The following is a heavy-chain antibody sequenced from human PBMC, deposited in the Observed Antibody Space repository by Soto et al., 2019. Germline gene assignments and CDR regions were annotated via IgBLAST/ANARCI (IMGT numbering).Heavy chain of an antibody. CDR1: GYTFVSYT. CDR3: ARRAPPMDV. V-gene: IGHV1-18*01. Sequence: APVKVSRKASGYTFVSYTISWVRQAPGQGLEWMGGISAYNGNTKYAQKLQGRVTMTTDTSTSTAYMELRSLRSDDTAVYYCARRAPPMDVWGQGTTVT. J-gene: IGHJ6*02. CDR2: ISAYNGNT.